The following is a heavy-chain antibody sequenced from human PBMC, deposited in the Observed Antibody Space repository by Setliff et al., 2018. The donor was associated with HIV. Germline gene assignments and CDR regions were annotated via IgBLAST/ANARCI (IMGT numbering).Heavy chain of an antibody. D-gene: IGHD3-22*01. J-gene: IGHJ4*02. CDR3: ARDYYDSSGYIFFPGLPDY. Sequence: SETLSLTCAVYGGSFNGYSWTWIRQPPGKGLEWIGGINHSGSTNYNPSLKSRVTMTTDTSTSTAYMELRSLRSDDTAVYYCARDYYDSSGYIFFPGLPDYWGQGTLVTVSS. CDR2: INHSGST. CDR1: GGSFNGYS. V-gene: IGHV4-34*10.